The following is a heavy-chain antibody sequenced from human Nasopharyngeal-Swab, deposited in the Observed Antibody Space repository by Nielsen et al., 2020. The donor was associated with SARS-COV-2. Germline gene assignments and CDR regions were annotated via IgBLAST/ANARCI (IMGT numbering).Heavy chain of an antibody. CDR3: ARDLGCSSTSCYEGNWFDP. CDR2: IIPIFGTA. J-gene: IGHJ5*02. Sequence: WVRQAPGQGIEWMGGIIPIFGTANYAQKFQGRVTITADKSTSTAYMEPSSLRSEDTAVYYCARDLGCSSTSCYEGNWFDPWGQGTLVTVSS. V-gene: IGHV1-69*06. D-gene: IGHD2-2*01.